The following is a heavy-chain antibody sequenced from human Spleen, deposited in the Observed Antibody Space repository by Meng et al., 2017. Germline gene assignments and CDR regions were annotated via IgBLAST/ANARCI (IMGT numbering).Heavy chain of an antibody. Sequence: QVRSGKSGGEVKNPGASVKVSCKASGYTFTDYFIHWVRQAPGQGLEWMGRINANSGGTDYAQKFQGRVTMTRDTSISTAYMELSRLRSDDTAMYYCAKGTLQASNWFDPWGQGTLVTVSS. V-gene: IGHV1-2*06. D-gene: IGHD4-11*01. CDR1: GYTFTDYF. CDR2: INANSGGT. CDR3: AKGTLQASNWFDP. J-gene: IGHJ5*02.